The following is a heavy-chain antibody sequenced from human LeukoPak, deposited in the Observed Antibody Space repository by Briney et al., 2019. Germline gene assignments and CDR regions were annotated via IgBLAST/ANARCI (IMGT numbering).Heavy chain of an antibody. CDR1: GYSFASDW. J-gene: IGHJ5*02. D-gene: IGHD2-15*01. Sequence: GESLKISCKAAGYSFASDWIGWVRQMPGKGLEWMGIIHPGDSDTRYSPSFEGQVTISADKSIDTAYLQWSSLKASDTAMYFCARRKGYCSGGICRKWFDPWGQGTLVTVSS. CDR3: ARRKGYCSGGICRKWFDP. CDR2: IHPGDSDT. V-gene: IGHV5-51*01.